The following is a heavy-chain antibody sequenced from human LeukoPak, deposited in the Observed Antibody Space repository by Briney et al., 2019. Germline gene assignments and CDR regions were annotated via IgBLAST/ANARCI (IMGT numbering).Heavy chain of an antibody. J-gene: IGHJ3*02. D-gene: IGHD3-22*01. V-gene: IGHV4-4*07. CDR1: GGSISSYY. CDR3: ARGHGDSSGYYYDAFDI. CDR2: IHTTGRT. Sequence: SETLSLTCTVSGGSISSYYWSWIRLPAGKGLEWIGRIHTTGRTKYNPSLKSRVTMSVDTSKNQFSLKLNSVTAADTAVYYCARGHGDSSGYYYDAFDIWGQGTMVTVSS.